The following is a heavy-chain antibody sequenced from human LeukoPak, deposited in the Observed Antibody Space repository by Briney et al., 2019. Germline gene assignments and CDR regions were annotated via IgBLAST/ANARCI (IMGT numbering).Heavy chain of an antibody. CDR1: GYTFTGYY. CDR3: ARSYYDSSGYDY. D-gene: IGHD3-22*01. J-gene: IGHJ4*02. Sequence: ASVKVSCKASGYTFTGYYMHWVRQAPGQGLEWMGRINPNSGGTNYAQKFQGRVTMTRDTSISTAYMELSRLRSDDTAVYYCARSYYDSSGYDYWGQGTLVTVSS. CDR2: INPNSGGT. V-gene: IGHV1-2*06.